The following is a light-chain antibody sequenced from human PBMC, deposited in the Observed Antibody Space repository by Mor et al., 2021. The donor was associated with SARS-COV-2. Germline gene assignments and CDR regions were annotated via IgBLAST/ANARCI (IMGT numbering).Light chain of an antibody. J-gene: IGLJ2*01. Sequence: LLVIYGKNNRPSGIPDRFSGSSSGNTASLTITASQAEDEADYYCNSRDSSGYPVVFGGGTKLTVL. V-gene: IGLV3-19*01. CDR2: GKN. CDR3: NSRDSSGYPVV.